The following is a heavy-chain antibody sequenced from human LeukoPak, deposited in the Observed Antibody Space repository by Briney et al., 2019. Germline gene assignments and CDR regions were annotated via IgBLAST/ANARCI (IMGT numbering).Heavy chain of an antibody. CDR3: ARPCSGGSCYQGY. J-gene: IGHJ4*02. D-gene: IGHD2-15*01. CDR2: IDSSGSFK. Sequence: GGSLRLSCVASGFTFSSYSMNWVRQAPGKGLEWVSSIDSSGSFKYYADSVKGRFTISRDNSKNTLYLQMNSLRAEDTAVFYCARPCSGGSCYQGYWGQGILVTVSS. CDR1: GFTFSSYS. V-gene: IGHV3-21*01.